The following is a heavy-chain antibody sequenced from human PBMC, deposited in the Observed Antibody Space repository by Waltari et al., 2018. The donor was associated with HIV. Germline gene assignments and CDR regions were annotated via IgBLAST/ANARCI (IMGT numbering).Heavy chain of an antibody. CDR1: GFTFRNYG. V-gene: IGHV3-30*03. CDR3: ATGQQVWETWSQLDY. D-gene: IGHD1-1*01. J-gene: IGHJ4*02. CDR2: ISFDGSNQ. Sequence: QVQLVESGGGVVQPGRSLRLSCAASGFTFRNYGMHWVRQAPGKCLEGVAVISFDGSNQYYADSVGGRFTISRDNSKKRVFLQMNSLRLDDSALYYCATGQQVWETWSQLDYWGQGTLVIVSS.